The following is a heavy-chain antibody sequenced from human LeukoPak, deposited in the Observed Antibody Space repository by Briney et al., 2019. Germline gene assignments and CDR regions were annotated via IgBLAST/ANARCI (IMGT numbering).Heavy chain of an antibody. CDR1: GYSFTSYW. J-gene: IGHJ5*02. D-gene: IGHD2-2*01. V-gene: IGHV5-10-1*01. CDR3: ARIVVVPAAIGGWFDP. Sequence: GESLKISCKGSGYSFTSYWISWVRQMPGKGLEWMGRIDPSGSYTNYSPSFQGHVTISADKSISTAYLQWSSLKASDTAMYYCARIVVVPAAIGGWFDPWGQGTLVTVSS. CDR2: IDPSGSYT.